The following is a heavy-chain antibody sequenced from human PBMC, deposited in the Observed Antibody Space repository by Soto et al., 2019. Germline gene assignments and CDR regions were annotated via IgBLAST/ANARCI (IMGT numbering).Heavy chain of an antibody. V-gene: IGHV4-30-4*01. D-gene: IGHD3-10*01. CDR3: ARAVRGGTPYYFDY. CDR2: IYYSGST. Sequence: PSETLSLTCAVSGGSISSGDYYWSWIRQPPGKGLEWIGYIYYSGSTYYNPSLKSRVTISVDTSKNQFSLKLSSVTAADTAVYYCARAVRGGTPYYFDYWGQGTLVTVSS. J-gene: IGHJ4*02. CDR1: GGSISSGDYY.